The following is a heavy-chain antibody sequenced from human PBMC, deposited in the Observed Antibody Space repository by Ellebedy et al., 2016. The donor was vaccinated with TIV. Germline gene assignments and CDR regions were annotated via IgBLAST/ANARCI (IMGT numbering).Heavy chain of an antibody. CDR1: GYTFTSYD. CDR2: MNPNSGNT. J-gene: IGHJ4*02. CDR3: ARASTLTSPFDC. Sequence: ASVKVSXXASGYTFTSYDINWVRQATGQGLEWMGWMNPNSGNTNYGQKFQGRLTMTTDTSTSTAYMELRSLRSDDTAVYYCARASTLTSPFDCWGQGTLVTVSS. D-gene: IGHD4-11*01. V-gene: IGHV1-8*01.